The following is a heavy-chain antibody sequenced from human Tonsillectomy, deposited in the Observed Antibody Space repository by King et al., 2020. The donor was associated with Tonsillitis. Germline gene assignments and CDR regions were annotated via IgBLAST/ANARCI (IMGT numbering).Heavy chain of an antibody. D-gene: IGHD5-12*01. V-gene: IGHV3-30*18. J-gene: IGHJ6*02. CDR2: ISYDGSNK. CDR1: GFTSSSYG. Sequence: VQLVESGGVVVQPGRSLRLSCAASGFTSSSYGMHWVRQAAGKGLEGVAVISYDGSNKYYADSVKGRFTISRDNSKNTLYLQMNSLRAEDTAVYYCAKDIGRGYGGYDYGTLFSDYYWIDVWGQGTTVTVPS. CDR3: AKDIGRGYGGYDYGTLFSDYYWIDV.